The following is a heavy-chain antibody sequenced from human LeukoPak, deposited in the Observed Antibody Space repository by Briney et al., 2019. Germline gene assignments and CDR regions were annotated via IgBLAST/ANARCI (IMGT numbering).Heavy chain of an antibody. CDR1: GGSISSYY. J-gene: IGHJ4*02. V-gene: IGHV4-4*07. CDR2: IYTSGST. D-gene: IGHD3-3*01. Sequence: SETLSLTCTVSGGSISSYYWSWIRQPPGKGLEWIGRIYTSGSTNYNPSLKSRVTISVDTSKNQFSLKLSSVTAADTAVYYCAREGITIFGEHFDYWGQGTLVTVSS. CDR3: AREGITIFGEHFDY.